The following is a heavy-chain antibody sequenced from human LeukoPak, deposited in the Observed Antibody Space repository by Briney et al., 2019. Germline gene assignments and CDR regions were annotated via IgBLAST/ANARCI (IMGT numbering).Heavy chain of an antibody. D-gene: IGHD3-22*01. CDR2: ISSSSSYI. CDR3: ARAKVGKGGSSGYYNWFDP. J-gene: IGHJ5*02. CDR1: GFTFSSYS. Sequence: GGSLRLSCAASGFTFSSYSMNWVRQAPGKGPEWVSSISSSSSYIYYADSVKGRFTISRDNAKNSLYLQMNSLRAEDTAVYYCARAKVGKGGSSGYYNWFDPWGQGTLVTVSS. V-gene: IGHV3-21*01.